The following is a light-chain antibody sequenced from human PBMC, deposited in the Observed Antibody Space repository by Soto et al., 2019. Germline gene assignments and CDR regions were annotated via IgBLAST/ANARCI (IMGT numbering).Light chain of an antibody. CDR1: QSTSRY. Sequence: DIQMTQSPSSLSASVGDRVTITCRASQSTSRYLNWYQQRPGKAPKLLIYAASTLQSGVPSSFSGSGSGTDFTLTITSLQPEDFATYYCQQSYSTPYTFGQGTKLEIE. CDR2: AAS. V-gene: IGKV1-39*01. CDR3: QQSYSTPYT. J-gene: IGKJ2*01.